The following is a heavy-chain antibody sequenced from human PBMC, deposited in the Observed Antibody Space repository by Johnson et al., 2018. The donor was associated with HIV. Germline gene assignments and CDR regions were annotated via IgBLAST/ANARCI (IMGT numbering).Heavy chain of an antibody. J-gene: IGHJ3*02. CDR1: GFTFSSYG. CDR3: AREEGTDILTRGDAFDI. V-gene: IGHV3-33*08. CDR2: IRYDGSNT. D-gene: IGHD3-9*01. Sequence: QVQLVESGGGVVQPGRSLRLSCAASGFTFSSYGMHWVRQAPGKGLEWVAFIRYDGSNTYDADSVRGRFPISRDNSKNTLYLQMNSLRAEDTAVYYCAREEGTDILTRGDAFDIWGQGTMVTVSS.